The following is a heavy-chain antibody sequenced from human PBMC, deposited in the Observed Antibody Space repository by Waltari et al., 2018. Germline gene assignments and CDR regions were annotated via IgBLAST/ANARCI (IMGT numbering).Heavy chain of an antibody. CDR3: AKDGISVGWDFDL. CDR2: IRYDGSNK. CDR1: GFTFSSSG. V-gene: IGHV3-30*02. D-gene: IGHD1-26*01. J-gene: IGHJ2*01. Sequence: QVQLVESGGGVVQPGGSLSLSCAASGFTFSSSGLHWVRQAPGKGLEWVAFIRYDGSNKYYADSVKGRFTISRDNSKNTLYLQMNSLRAEDTAVYYCAKDGISVGWDFDLWGRGTLVTVSS.